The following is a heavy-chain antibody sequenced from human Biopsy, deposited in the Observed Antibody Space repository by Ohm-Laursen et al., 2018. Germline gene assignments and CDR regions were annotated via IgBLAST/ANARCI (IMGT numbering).Heavy chain of an antibody. CDR2: IFYRGST. CDR1: NVSFSSFY. CDR3: ARDYDTSGYYYVS. Sequence: TLSLTCAVYNVSFSSFYWSWIRQPPGKGLEWIGGIFYRGSTHYKPSLKSRVNISVDTSKNQFSLKLNSVTAADTAVYYCARDYDTSGYYYVSWGQGTLVTVSP. J-gene: IGHJ5*02. D-gene: IGHD3-22*01. V-gene: IGHV4-34*12.